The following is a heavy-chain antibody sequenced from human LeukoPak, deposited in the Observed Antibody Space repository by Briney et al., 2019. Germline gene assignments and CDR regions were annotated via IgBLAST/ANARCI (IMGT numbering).Heavy chain of an antibody. D-gene: IGHD6-19*01. CDR3: ARHRILCSSGWFDY. CDR1: GGSVSSSNYY. J-gene: IGHJ5*01. V-gene: IGHV4-39*01. CDR2: IYYSGNT. Sequence: PSETLSLTCSVSGGSVSSSNYYWGWVRQPPGKGLEWIGSIYYSGNTYYTPSLKSRVTISVDTSKNHFSLKLSSVTAADTAVYYCARHRILCSSGWFDYWGQGTLVTVSS.